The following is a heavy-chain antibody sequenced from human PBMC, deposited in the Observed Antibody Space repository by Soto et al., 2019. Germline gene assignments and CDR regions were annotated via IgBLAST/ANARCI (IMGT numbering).Heavy chain of an antibody. CDR2: IRSRANNYAT. V-gene: IGHV3-73*02. D-gene: IGHD6-19*01. CDR3: TRQTDAVQWLVVPTDYNFDY. J-gene: IGHJ4*02. Sequence: EVRLVESGGGLVQPGGSLKLSCAASGFIFSGSAIHWVRQAPGKGLEWVGRIRSRANNYATSSGASVRGRFTFFRDDSMNTAYLQMNSLKTEDTAVYFCTRQTDAVQWLVVPTDYNFDYWGQGTLVTVSS. CDR1: GFIFSGSA.